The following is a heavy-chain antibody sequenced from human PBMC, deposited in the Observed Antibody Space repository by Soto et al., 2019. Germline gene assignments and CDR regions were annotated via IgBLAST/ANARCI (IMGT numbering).Heavy chain of an antibody. V-gene: IGHV1-18*01. CDR1: GYTFTSYG. Sequence: QVQLVQSGAEVKKPGASVKVSCKASGYTFTSYGISWVRQAPGQWLEWMGWISAYNGNTNYAQKLQGSVTMTTDTSTSTAYMELRSLRSDDTAVYYCAREMTILLWFGGDYYGMDVWGQGTTVTVSS. J-gene: IGHJ6*02. D-gene: IGHD3-10*01. CDR2: ISAYNGNT. CDR3: AREMTILLWFGGDYYGMDV.